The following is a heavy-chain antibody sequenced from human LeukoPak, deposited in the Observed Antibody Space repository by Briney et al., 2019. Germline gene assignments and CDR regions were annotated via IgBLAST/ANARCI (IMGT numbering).Heavy chain of an antibody. D-gene: IGHD3-22*01. CDR1: GFTFSNYA. CDR3: AKDYHDSSGPNDY. J-gene: IGHJ4*02. V-gene: IGHV3-23*01. CDR2: ISGSGGRT. Sequence: PGGSLRLSSAASGFTFSNYAMSWVRQAPGQGLEWVSGISGSGGRTYYADSVKGRFTISRDNSKKTLYLQMNSLRAEDTAVYYCAKDYHDSSGPNDYWGQGTLVTVSS.